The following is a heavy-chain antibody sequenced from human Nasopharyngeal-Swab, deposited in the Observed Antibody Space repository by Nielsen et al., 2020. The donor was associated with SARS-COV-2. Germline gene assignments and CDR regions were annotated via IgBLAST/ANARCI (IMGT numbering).Heavy chain of an antibody. J-gene: IGHJ4*01. V-gene: IGHV4-59*12. D-gene: IGHD6-19*01. CDR2: IYYSGST. CDR3: ARDSSCSLYY. Sequence: GSLTLSCTVSGGSISSYYWSWIRQPPGKGLEWIGYIYYSGSTNYNPSLKSRVTISVDTSKNQFSLKLSSVTAADTAVYYCARDSSCSLYYWGHGTLVTVST. CDR1: GGSISSYY.